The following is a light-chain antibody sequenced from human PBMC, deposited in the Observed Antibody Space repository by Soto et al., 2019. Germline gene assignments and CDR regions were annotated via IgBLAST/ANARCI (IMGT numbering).Light chain of an antibody. Sequence: EIVLTQSPATLSLSPGERATISCRASQSVSRYLAWYQQKPGQAPRLLIYDASNRATGIPARFSGSGSGTDFTLTISSLEPEDFAVYYCQQRSNWPPGFGGGTKVEIK. CDR2: DAS. CDR1: QSVSRY. CDR3: QQRSNWPPG. V-gene: IGKV3-11*01. J-gene: IGKJ4*01.